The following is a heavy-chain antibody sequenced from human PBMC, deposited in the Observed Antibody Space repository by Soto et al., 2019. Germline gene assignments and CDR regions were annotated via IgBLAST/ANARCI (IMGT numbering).Heavy chain of an antibody. V-gene: IGHV4-30-4*01. CDR3: ARGSPGAYYYLGRAFDI. Sequence: PSETLSLTCTVSGGSISSGDYYWSWIRQPPGKGLEWIGYIYYSGSTYYNPSLKSRVTISVDTSKNQFSLKLSSVTAADTAMYYCARGSPGAYYYLGRAFDIWGQGTMVTVSS. CDR1: GGSISSGDYY. J-gene: IGHJ3*02. CDR2: IYYSGST. D-gene: IGHD3-22*01.